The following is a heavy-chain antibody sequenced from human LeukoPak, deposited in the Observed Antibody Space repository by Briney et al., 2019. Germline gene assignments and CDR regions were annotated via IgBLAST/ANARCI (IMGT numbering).Heavy chain of an antibody. CDR3: ARVWQQQLVFDY. CDR1: GYTLTGYY. J-gene: IGHJ4*02. CDR2: ISAYNGNT. V-gene: IGHV1-18*04. D-gene: IGHD6-13*01. Sequence: ASVKVSCKASGYTLTGYYMHWVRQAPGQGLEWMGWISAYNGNTNYAQILQGRVTMTTDTSTSTAYMELRSLRSDDTAVYYCARVWQQQLVFDYWGQGTLVTVSS.